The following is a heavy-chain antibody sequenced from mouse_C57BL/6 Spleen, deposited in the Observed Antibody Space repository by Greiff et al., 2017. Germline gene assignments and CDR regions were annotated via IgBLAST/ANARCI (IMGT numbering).Heavy chain of an antibody. D-gene: IGHD4-1*01. V-gene: IGHV1-59*01. Sequence: VQLQQPGAELVRPGTSVKLSCKASGYTFTSYWMHWVKQRPGQGLEWIGVIDPSDSYTNYNQKFTGKATLTVDTSASTAYMQLSSLTSEDSAVYYCARRRELGRAMDYWGQGTSVTVSS. CDR1: GYTFTSYW. CDR2: IDPSDSYT. J-gene: IGHJ4*01. CDR3: ARRRELGRAMDY.